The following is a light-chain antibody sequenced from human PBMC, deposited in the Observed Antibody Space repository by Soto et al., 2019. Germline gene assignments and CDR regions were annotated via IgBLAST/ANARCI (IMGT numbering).Light chain of an antibody. CDR2: GAS. CDR1: QSISNN. J-gene: IGKJ1*01. CDR3: QQYGSSGT. V-gene: IGKV3-15*01. Sequence: IVMTQSPATLSVSPGERATLSCRASQSISNNLAWYQQKPGQAPRLLIYGASTRATGFPARFSGSGSGTDFTLTISRLEPEDFAVYYCQQYGSSGTFGQGTKVDIK.